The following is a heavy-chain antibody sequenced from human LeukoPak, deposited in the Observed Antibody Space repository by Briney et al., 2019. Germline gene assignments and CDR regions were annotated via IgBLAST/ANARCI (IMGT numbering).Heavy chain of an antibody. Sequence: GGSLRLSCAASGFTVSSNYMSWVRQAPGKGLEWVGFIRSEAYGGSTQYAASVTGRFTISRDDSKSIAYLQMNSLKAEDTAVYYCTRVVPRYYYDSSGYSYPDFWGQGTLVTVSS. CDR2: IRSEAYGGST. D-gene: IGHD3-22*01. J-gene: IGHJ4*02. CDR1: GFTVSSNY. CDR3: TRVVPRYYYDSSGYSYPDF. V-gene: IGHV3-71*01.